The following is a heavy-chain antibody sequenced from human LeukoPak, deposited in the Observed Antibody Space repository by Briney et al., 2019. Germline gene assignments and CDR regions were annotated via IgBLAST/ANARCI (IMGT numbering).Heavy chain of an antibody. CDR1: GGSISSSSYY. CDR3: ARQEYDFWSRGYYYYYMDV. V-gene: IGHV4-39*01. Sequence: PSETLSLTCTVSGGSISSSSYYWGWIRQPPGKGLEWIGSIYYSGSTYYNPSLKSRVTISVDTSKNQFSLKLSSVTAADTAVYYCARQEYDFWSRGYYYYYMDVWGKGTTVTVSS. CDR2: IYYSGST. D-gene: IGHD3-3*01. J-gene: IGHJ6*03.